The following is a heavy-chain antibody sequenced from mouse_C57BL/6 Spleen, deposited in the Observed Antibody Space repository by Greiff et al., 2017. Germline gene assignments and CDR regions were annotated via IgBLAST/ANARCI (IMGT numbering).Heavy chain of an antibody. CDR3: ARSDYSNYDY. CDR2: INPSTGGT. Sequence: SGPELVKPGASVKISCKASGYSFTGYYMNWVKQSPEKSLEWIGEINPSTGGTTYNQKFKAKATLTVDKSSSTAYMQLKSLTSEDSAVDYGARSDYSNYDYWGQGTTLTVSS. V-gene: IGHV1-42*01. CDR1: GYSFTGYY. D-gene: IGHD2-5*01. J-gene: IGHJ2*01.